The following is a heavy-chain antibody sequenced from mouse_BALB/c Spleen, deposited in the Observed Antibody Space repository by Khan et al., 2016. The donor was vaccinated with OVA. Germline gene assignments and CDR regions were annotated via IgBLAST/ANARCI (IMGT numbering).Heavy chain of an antibody. CDR1: GYTFKNYG. D-gene: IGHD3-3*01. CDR2: INTYTGEP. V-gene: IGHV9-3-1*01. J-gene: IGHJ3*01. Sequence: QIQLVQSGPELKKPGETIKISCKASGYTFKNYGMIWVKQAPGKGLRWMGWINTYTGEPTYADDFKGWFAFSLETSDSTAYLQINNLKNEDTATYFCARGRDGAYWGQGTLVTVSA. CDR3: ARGRDGAY.